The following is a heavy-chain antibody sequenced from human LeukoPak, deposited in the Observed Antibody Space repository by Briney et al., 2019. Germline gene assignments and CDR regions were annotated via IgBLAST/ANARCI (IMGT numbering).Heavy chain of an antibody. J-gene: IGHJ6*04. V-gene: IGHV3-21*04. CDR2: ISSSSSYI. CDR1: GFTFSSYS. D-gene: IGHD2-2*01. CDR3: ARDGDIVVVPAAIRYYYYGMDV. Sequence: GGSLRLSCAASGFTFSSYSMNWVRQAPGKGLEWVSSISSSSSYIYYADSVKGRLTISRDNAKNSLYLQMNSLRAEDTAVYYCARDGDIVVVPAAIRYYYYGMDVWGKGTTVTVSS.